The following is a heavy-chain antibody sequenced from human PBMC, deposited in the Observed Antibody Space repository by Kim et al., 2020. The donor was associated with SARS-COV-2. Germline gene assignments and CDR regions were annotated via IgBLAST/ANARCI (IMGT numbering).Heavy chain of an antibody. CDR1: GYTFIGYS. V-gene: IGHV1-2*02. Sequence: ASVKVSCKASGYTFIGYSIYWVRQAPGQGLEWMGWINPNTGGTNSAQKLQGRVTMTTDTSISTAYMELNSLRSDDTAIYYCARLQARRGYCFDSWGQG. J-gene: IGHJ4*02. CDR3: ARLQARRGYCFDS. D-gene: IGHD2-21*01. CDR2: INPNTGGT.